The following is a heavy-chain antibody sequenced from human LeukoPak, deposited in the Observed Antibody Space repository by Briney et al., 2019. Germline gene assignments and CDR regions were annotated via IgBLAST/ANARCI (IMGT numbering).Heavy chain of an antibody. D-gene: IGHD6-6*01. CDR2: ISSDGTTT. CDR3: AKTNLSPHRSSSGPRRGSLSYYYYMDV. CDR1: GLSFGSYT. V-gene: IGHV3-23*01. Sequence: GGSLRLSCVPSGLSFGSYTMTWVRQAPGKGLEWVAGISSDGTTTNYADSVKGRFTISRETTLNPQMDSLRAEDTATYYCAKTNLSPHRSSSGPRRGSLSYYYYMDVWGRGTTVTVSS. J-gene: IGHJ6*03.